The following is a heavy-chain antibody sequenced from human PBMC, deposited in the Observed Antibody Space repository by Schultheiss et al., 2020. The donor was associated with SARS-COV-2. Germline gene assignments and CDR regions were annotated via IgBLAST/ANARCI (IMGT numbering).Heavy chain of an antibody. D-gene: IGHD3-3*01. J-gene: IGHJ3*02. CDR2: ISSSSSTI. CDR3: ASVFGFGVVILQDAFDI. CDR1: GFTFSSYS. Sequence: GESLKISCAASGFTFSSYSMNWVRQAPGKGLEWVSYISSSSSTIYYADSVKGRFTISRDNAKNSLYLQMNSLRAEDTAVYYCASVFGFGVVILQDAFDIWGQGTMVTVSS. V-gene: IGHV3-48*01.